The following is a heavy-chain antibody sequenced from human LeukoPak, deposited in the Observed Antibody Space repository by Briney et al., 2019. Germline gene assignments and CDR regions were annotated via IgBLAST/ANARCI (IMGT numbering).Heavy chain of an antibody. CDR2: IYYSGST. D-gene: IGHD2-15*01. CDR1: GGSINSRHNY. CDR3: ASLYCSGGSCYDGKVY. Sequence: SETLSLTCSVSGGSINSRHNYWTWIRQPPGKGLEWIGYIYYSGSTSYNPSLKSRLTMSVDTSKKHFSLSLTSVTAADTAVYYCASLYCSGGSCYDGKVYWGQGTLVTVSS. J-gene: IGHJ4*02. V-gene: IGHV4-30-4*08.